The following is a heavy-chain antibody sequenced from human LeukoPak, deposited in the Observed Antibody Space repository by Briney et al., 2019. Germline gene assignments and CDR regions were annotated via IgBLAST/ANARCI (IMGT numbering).Heavy chain of an antibody. D-gene: IGHD3-16*01. CDR2: FGTRSTSI. CDR1: GFTFSTYA. Sequence: GGSLRLSCAASGFTFSTYATNWVRQAPGKGLEWVSSFGTRSTSIYYAHSVTGRFIISRDNAKNSLYLQMNSLRAEDTAVYYCARENDQGFDYWGQGTLVTVSS. CDR3: ARENDQGFDY. J-gene: IGHJ4*02. V-gene: IGHV3-21*01.